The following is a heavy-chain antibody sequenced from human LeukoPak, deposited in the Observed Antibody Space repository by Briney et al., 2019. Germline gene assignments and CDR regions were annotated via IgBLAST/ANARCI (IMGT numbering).Heavy chain of an antibody. CDR1: GFTFSSYA. CDR3: AKVLVPAAPNYYYGMDV. CDR2: ISGSGGST. V-gene: IGHV3-23*01. J-gene: IGHJ6*02. Sequence: GGSLRLPCAASGFTFSSYAMSWVRQAPGKGLEWVSAISGSGGSTYYADSVKGRFTISRDNSKNTLYLQMNSLRAEDTAVYYCAKVLVPAAPNYYYGMDVWGQGTTVTVSS. D-gene: IGHD2-2*01.